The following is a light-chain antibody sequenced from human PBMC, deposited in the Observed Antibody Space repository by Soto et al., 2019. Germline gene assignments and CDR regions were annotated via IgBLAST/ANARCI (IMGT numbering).Light chain of an antibody. CDR2: GAS. CDR3: QQYDNLSWT. J-gene: IGKJ1*01. CDR1: QTVINNQ. V-gene: IGKV3-20*01. Sequence: PGERATLSCRASQTVINNQLAWYQQTPGQAPRLLIYGASNRATGTPDRFSGSGSGTDFTLTISRLEPEDFAVYFCQQYDNLSWTFGQGTKVDIK.